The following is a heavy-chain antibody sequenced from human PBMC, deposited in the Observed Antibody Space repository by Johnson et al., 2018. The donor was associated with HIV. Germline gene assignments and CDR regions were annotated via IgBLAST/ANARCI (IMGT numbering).Heavy chain of an antibody. J-gene: IGHJ3*02. D-gene: IGHD2-8*01. CDR1: GFTVSSNY. CDR3: VRRGRYCSNGVCFDAFDI. CDR2: IPWNVGTT. V-gene: IGHV3-20*04. Sequence: VQLVESGGGLVQPGGSLRLSCAASGFTVSSNYMNWVRLAPGKGLEWVSGIPWNVGTTGYADSVKGRFTISRDNAKKSLYLQMNSLRAEDTALYYCVRRGRYCSNGVCFDAFDIWGQGTMVTVSS.